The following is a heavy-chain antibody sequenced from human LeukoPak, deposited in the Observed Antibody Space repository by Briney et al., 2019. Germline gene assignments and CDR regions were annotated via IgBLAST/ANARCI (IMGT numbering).Heavy chain of an antibody. CDR2: IYHSGST. Sequence: SETLSLTCTVSGFSITSGYNWGWSRQPPGKGLEWIGYIYHSGSTNYNPTLKSRVTISVDTSKNQFSLKLSSVTAADTAVYYCARGRGRNSGSYYTPPYFDYWGQGTLVTVSS. J-gene: IGHJ4*02. D-gene: IGHD1-26*01. CDR3: ARGRGRNSGSYYTPPYFDY. V-gene: IGHV4-38-2*02. CDR1: GFSITSGYN.